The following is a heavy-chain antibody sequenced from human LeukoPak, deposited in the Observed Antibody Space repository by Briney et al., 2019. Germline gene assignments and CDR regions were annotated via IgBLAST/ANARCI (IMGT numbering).Heavy chain of an antibody. CDR2: IYYSGST. CDR3: ATTPPYGDYVWFDP. D-gene: IGHD4-17*01. Sequence: SQTLSLTCTVYGGSISSGDYYWNWIRQHPGKGLEWIGYIYYSGSTYYNPSLKSRVTISVDTSKNQFSLKLSSVTAADTAVYYCATTPPYGDYVWFDPWGQGTLLTVSS. J-gene: IGHJ5*02. CDR1: GGSISSGDYY. V-gene: IGHV4-31*03.